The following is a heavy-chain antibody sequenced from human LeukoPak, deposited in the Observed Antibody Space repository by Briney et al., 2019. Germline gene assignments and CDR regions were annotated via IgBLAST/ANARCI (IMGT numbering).Heavy chain of an antibody. CDR3: VRALAAGRVDY. D-gene: IGHD6-13*01. Sequence: ASVKVSCKASGYTFTNYGISWVRQAPGQGLEWMAWISAYNGNTNYAPRLQGRVTMTTDASTSTAYMDLTNLRSDDTAVYYGVRALAAGRVDYWGQGTLVTVSS. J-gene: IGHJ4*02. CDR1: GYTFTNYG. V-gene: IGHV1-18*04. CDR2: ISAYNGNT.